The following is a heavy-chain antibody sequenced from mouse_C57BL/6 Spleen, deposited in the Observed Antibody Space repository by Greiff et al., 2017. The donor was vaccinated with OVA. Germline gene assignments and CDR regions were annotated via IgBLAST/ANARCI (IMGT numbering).Heavy chain of an antibody. CDR1: GYSFTGYY. CDR3: ARKAVVAPNAMDY. Sequence: VQLQQSGPELVKPGASVKISCKASGYSFTGYYMNWVKQSPEKSLEWIGEINPSTGGTTYNQKFKAKATLTVDKSSSTAYMQLKSLTSEDSAVYSCARKAVVAPNAMDYWGQGTSVTVSS. CDR2: INPSTGGT. J-gene: IGHJ4*01. V-gene: IGHV1-42*01. D-gene: IGHD1-1*01.